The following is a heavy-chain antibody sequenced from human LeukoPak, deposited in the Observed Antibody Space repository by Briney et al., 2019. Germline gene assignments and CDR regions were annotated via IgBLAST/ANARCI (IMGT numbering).Heavy chain of an antibody. V-gene: IGHV1-8*01. CDR2: MNPNSGNT. D-gene: IGHD6-25*01. CDR1: GYTFTSYD. Sequence: ASVKVPCKASGYTFTSYDINWVRQATGQGLEWMGWMNPNSGNTGYAQKFQGRVTMTRNTSISTAYMELSSLRSEDTAVYYCARGNTAATSYYYYMDVWGKGTTITVSS. J-gene: IGHJ6*03. CDR3: ARGNTAATSYYYYMDV.